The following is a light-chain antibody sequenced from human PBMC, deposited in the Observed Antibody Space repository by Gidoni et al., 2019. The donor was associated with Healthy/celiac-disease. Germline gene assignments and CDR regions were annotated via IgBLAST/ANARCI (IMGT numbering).Light chain of an antibody. CDR1: SSDVGGYNY. V-gene: IGLV2-11*01. Sequence: SALTQPRSVSGSPGQSVTISCTGTSSDVGGYNYVSWYQQHPGKAPKLMIYDVSKRPSGVPDRFSGSKSGNTASLTISGLQAEDEADYYCCSYAGSYTPYWVFGGGTKLTVL. CDR2: DVS. CDR3: CSYAGSYTPYWV. J-gene: IGLJ3*02.